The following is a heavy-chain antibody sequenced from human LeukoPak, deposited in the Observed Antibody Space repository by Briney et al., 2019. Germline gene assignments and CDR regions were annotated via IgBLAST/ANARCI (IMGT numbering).Heavy chain of an antibody. Sequence: SETLSLTCTVSGGSMSPYHWGWIRQPPGKGLEWTGYIYYSGSTNYNPSLKSRVTISVDTSKNQFSLKLSSVAAADTAIYYCARAVSGRFDYWGQGTLVTVSS. V-gene: IGHV4-59*08. CDR2: IYYSGST. D-gene: IGHD6-19*01. CDR3: ARAVSGRFDY. J-gene: IGHJ4*02. CDR1: GGSMSPYH.